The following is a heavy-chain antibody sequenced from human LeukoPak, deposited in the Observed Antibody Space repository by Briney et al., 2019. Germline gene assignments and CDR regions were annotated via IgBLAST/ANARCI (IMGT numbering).Heavy chain of an antibody. J-gene: IGHJ4*02. CDR3: TKSPTYYYDSNGYYYFDY. Sequence: PGGSLRLSCAASGFSFSSYAMTWVRQAPGKGLEWVSGISRSGAGTFYADSVKGRFTISRDNSKNTLDLQMKSLRAEDTAVYYCTKSPTYYYDSNGYYYFDYWGQGTQVTVSS. D-gene: IGHD3-22*01. CDR1: GFSFSSYA. V-gene: IGHV3-23*01. CDR2: ISRSGAGT.